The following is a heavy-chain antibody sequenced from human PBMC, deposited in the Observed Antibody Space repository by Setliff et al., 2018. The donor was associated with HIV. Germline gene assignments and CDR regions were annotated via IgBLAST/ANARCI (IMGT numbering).Heavy chain of an antibody. J-gene: IGHJ4*02. V-gene: IGHV4-59*01. CDR3: ARDDSGYYYDY. Sequence: SETLSLTCTVSGGSISPYYWSWIRQPPGKGLEWIAWISDSGTTNYNPSLKSRVTLSVDTSKNQFSLSLTSVTGADTAVYYCARDDSGYYYDYWGQGKLVTVSS. CDR2: ISDSGTT. D-gene: IGHD3-22*01. CDR1: GGSISPYY.